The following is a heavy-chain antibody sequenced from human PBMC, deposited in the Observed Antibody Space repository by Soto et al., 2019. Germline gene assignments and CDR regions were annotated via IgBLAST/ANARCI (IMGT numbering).Heavy chain of an antibody. CDR2: IYYSGST. J-gene: IGHJ6*03. D-gene: IGHD4-4*01. CDR1: GGSISSSSYY. CDR3: AGPTTVGGGGYYYYMDV. V-gene: IGHV4-39*01. Sequence: TSETLSLTCTVSGGSISSSSYYWGWIRQPPGKGLEWIGSIYYSGSTYYNPSLKSRVTISVDTSKNQFSLKLSSVTAADTAVYYCAGPTTVGGGGYYYYMDVWGKGTTVTVSS.